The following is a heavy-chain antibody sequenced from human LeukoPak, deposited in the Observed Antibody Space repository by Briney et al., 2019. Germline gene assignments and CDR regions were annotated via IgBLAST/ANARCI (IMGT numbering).Heavy chain of an antibody. CDR2: IYYSGST. CDR3: ARSSMAVTHDALDI. D-gene: IGHD6-19*01. CDR1: GGSISSYY. Sequence: SETLSLTCPVSGGSISSYYWSWIRQPPGKGLEWIGYIYYSGSTNYNPSLKSRVTISVDTSKNQFSLKLSSVTAADTAVYYCARSSMAVTHDALDIWGQGTMVTVSS. J-gene: IGHJ3*02. V-gene: IGHV4-59*01.